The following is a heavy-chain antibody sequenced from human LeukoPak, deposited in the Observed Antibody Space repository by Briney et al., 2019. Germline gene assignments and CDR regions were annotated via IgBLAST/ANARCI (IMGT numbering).Heavy chain of an antibody. D-gene: IGHD3-16*01. CDR3: AGKESGWQTIGGYYYYYMDV. Sequence: SQTLSLTCAISGDSVSSNSAAWNWIRQSPSRGLEWLGRTYYRSKWYNAYAPSVKSRVTINRDTSKNQFSLQLNSVTPEDTAVYYCAGKESGWQTIGGYYYYYMDVWGKGTTVTISS. V-gene: IGHV6-1*01. CDR2: TYYRSKWYN. J-gene: IGHJ6*03. CDR1: GDSVSSNSAA.